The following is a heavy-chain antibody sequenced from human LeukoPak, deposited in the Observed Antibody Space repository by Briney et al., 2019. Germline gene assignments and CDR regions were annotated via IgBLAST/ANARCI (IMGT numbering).Heavy chain of an antibody. D-gene: IGHD3-22*01. CDR3: ARGSSGYLHYWYFDL. CDR2: MSHSGAST. CDR1: GFTFDSFD. Sequence: GGSLRLSCAASGFTFDSFDMTWVRQAPGKGLEWVSSMSHSGASTFYADSVKGRFTISRDNSRNTLYLQMHYLRADDTAVYYCARGSSGYLHYWYFDLWGRGTLVTVSS. V-gene: IGHV3-23*01. J-gene: IGHJ2*01.